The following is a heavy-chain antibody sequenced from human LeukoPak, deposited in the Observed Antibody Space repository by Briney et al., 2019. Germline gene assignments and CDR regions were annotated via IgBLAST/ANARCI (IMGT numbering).Heavy chain of an antibody. CDR3: AGLIVVAPAAPRLAFDI. CDR1: GFTFSSYG. J-gene: IGHJ3*02. D-gene: IGHD2-2*01. CDR2: IWYDGSNK. Sequence: PGGSLRLSCTASGFTFSSYGMHWVRQAPGKGLEWVAVIWYDGSNKYYADSVKGRFTISRDNAKNSLYLQMNSLRAEDTAVYYCAGLIVVAPAAPRLAFDIWGQGTMVTVSS. V-gene: IGHV3-33*03.